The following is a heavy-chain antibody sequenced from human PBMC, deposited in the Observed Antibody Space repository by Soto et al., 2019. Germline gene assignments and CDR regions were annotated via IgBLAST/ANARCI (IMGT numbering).Heavy chain of an antibody. J-gene: IGHJ4*02. Sequence: GESLKFPGRGSGNSFTGYWINWVRRMPGKGLEWMGRIAPDDSNINYSPSFQGHVTISADKSISTAYLQWSSLKASDTAIYYSTRRLGDITGDYWGPGTLVTVSS. V-gene: IGHV5-10-1*01. D-gene: IGHD3-16*01. CDR1: GNSFTGYW. CDR3: TRRLGDITGDY. CDR2: IAPDDSNI.